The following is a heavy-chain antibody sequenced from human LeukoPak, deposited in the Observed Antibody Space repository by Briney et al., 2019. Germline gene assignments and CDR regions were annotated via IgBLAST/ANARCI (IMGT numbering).Heavy chain of an antibody. CDR1: GFSFSTSA. J-gene: IGHJ4*02. D-gene: IGHD3-3*01. V-gene: IGHV3-30-3*01. CDR2: ISYDGSGK. Sequence: GGSLRLSCVASGFSFSTSAIHWVRQAPGKGPEWVAIISYDGSGKYYADSVKGRFTIYRDNSKNTLYLQMNSLRAEDTAMYYCARDGSTIPTVINYAFDYRGQGTLVTVSS. CDR3: ARDGSTIPTVINYAFDY.